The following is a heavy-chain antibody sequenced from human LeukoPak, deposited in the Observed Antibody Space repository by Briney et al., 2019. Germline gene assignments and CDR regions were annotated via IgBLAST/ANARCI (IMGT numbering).Heavy chain of an antibody. CDR3: GRDPNGDYVGAFAF. V-gene: IGHV3-23*01. J-gene: IGHJ3*01. CDR1: GFPFIDYA. Sequence: GGSLRLSCEASGFPFIDYAMTWVRQAPGKGLEWGSSIKGSGGGSSYADSVKGRFTVTRDYSKTTLYLQMNSLRAGDTAVSFRGRDPNGDYVGAFAFWGPRTFVTVSS. D-gene: IGHD4-17*01. CDR2: IKGSGGGS.